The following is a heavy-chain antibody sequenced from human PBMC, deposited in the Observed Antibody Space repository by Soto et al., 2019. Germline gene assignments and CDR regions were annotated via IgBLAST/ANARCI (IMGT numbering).Heavy chain of an antibody. J-gene: IGHJ4*02. CDR3: ASTAHSSGWYSGGFDY. CDR2: IYYSGST. D-gene: IGHD6-13*01. CDR1: GVSISSYY. Sequence: SETLSLTCTVSGVSISSYYWILLRQPPGKGLEWIGYIYYSGSTNYNPSLKSRVTISVDTSKNQFSLKLSSVTAADTAVYYCASTAHSSGWYSGGFDYWGQGTLVTVSS. V-gene: IGHV4-59*01.